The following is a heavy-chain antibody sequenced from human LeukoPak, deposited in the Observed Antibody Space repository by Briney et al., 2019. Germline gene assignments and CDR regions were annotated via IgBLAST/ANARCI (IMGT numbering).Heavy chain of an antibody. D-gene: IGHD2-15*01. CDR2: INPNSGGT. V-gene: IGHV1-2*02. CDR1: GYTFTGYY. J-gene: IGHJ3*02. CDR3: ARDGFTEGYCSGGSCYTQGADAFDI. Sequence: GASVKVSCKASGYTFTGYYMHWVRQAPGQGLEWMGWINPNSGGTNYAQKFQGRVTMTRDTSISTAYMELSRLRSDDTAVYYCARDGFTEGYCSGGSCYTQGADAFDIWGQGTMVTVSS.